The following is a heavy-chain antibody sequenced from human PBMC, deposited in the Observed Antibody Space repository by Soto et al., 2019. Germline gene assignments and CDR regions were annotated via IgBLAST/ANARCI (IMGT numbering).Heavy chain of an antibody. CDR2: INSGSDSI. CDR1: GFMFDSYP. CDR3: AKSGHSAGWGIDF. V-gene: IGHV3-48*02. Sequence: GGSLRLSCVGSGFMFDSYPMNWVRQAPGKGLEWVSYINSGSDSIYYAEPVKGRFTISRDNARNSLSLQMNSLSDEDTAVYYCAKSGHSAGWGIDFWGQGTLVTVSS. J-gene: IGHJ4*02. D-gene: IGHD6-19*01.